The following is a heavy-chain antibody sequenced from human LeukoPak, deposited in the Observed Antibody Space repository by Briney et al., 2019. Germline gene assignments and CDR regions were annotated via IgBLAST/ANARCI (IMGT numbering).Heavy chain of an antibody. CDR1: GYTFSSFA. CDR2: ISNTGIST. J-gene: IGHJ4*02. D-gene: IGHD3-10*01. Sequence: GGSLRLSCSASGYTFSSFALHWVRQAPGKGLEYVSGISNTGISTYYADSVTGRFTISRDNSKNTLYLQMGSLRAEDTAIYYCVKDDSYYYDSGIYPYWGQGTLVTVSS. CDR3: VKDDSYYYDSGIYPY. V-gene: IGHV3-64D*06.